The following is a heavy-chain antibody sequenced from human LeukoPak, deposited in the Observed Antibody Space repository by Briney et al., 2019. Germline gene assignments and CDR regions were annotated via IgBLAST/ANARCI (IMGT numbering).Heavy chain of an antibody. J-gene: IGHJ3*02. CDR1: GGSIMVAAYS. CDR3: ARGYGDNSGAFDI. CDR2: IYHSGRA. Sequence: PSETLPLTCTVSGGSIMVAAYSWSWIRQPPGKGLEWIGYIYHSGRAYYNPSLKSRVTISLDRSKNQFSLKLSSVTAADTAVYFCARGYGDNSGAFDIWGQGTLVTVSS. V-gene: IGHV4-30-2*01. D-gene: IGHD4-23*01.